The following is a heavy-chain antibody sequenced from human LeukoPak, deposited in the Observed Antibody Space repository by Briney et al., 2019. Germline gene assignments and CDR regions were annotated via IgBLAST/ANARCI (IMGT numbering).Heavy chain of an antibody. D-gene: IGHD5-24*01. CDR3: TRDLRGDGYNWN. CDR1: GFTFSRYW. V-gene: IGHV3-74*01. CDR2: INGDATST. J-gene: IGHJ4*02. Sequence: GGSLRLSCAASGFTFSRYWMCWVRQAPGKGLVWLSRINGDATSTNYADSVKGRFTISRDNANNTLYLEMNSLRAEDTAVYYCTRDLRGDGYNWNWGQGTLVSVS.